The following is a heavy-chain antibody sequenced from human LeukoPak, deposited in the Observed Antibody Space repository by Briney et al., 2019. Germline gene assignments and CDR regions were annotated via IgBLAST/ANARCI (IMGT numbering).Heavy chain of an antibody. CDR1: GFTFNKYA. CDR2: ISYDGRVK. D-gene: IGHD1-26*01. CDR3: ARDLSERYSTDY. J-gene: IGHJ4*02. Sequence: PGGSLRLSCAVSGFTFNKYAIHWVRQAPGKGLEWVAFISYDGRVKYYADSVEGRFTISRDNSQNTLDLQMNSLRGEDTAVYYCARDLSERYSTDYWGQGTLVTVSS. V-gene: IGHV3-30*04.